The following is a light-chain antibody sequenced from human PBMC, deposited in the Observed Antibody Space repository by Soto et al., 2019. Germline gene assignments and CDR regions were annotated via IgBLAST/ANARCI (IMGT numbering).Light chain of an antibody. V-gene: IGKV3-15*01. CDR2: GAS. J-gene: IGKJ1*01. CDR1: QIVSSN. Sequence: EIVMTQSPATMSVSPGERATLSCRASQIVSSNLAWYQQKPGQAPRLLIYGASTRATCIPARFSGSGSGTEFTLIIISLQSEDFAIYYCQHYNNWPPWTFGQGTKVEIK. CDR3: QHYNNWPPWT.